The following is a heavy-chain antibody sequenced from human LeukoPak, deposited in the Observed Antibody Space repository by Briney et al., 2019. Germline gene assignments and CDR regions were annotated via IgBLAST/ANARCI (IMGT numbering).Heavy chain of an antibody. D-gene: IGHD3-3*01. Sequence: GSLGLSCAASGFTFSSSPMGWVRQAPGKGLEWVSSIHAGGSDPFYGDSVQGRFTISRDNSKNTLSLQLNSLRVEDTAVYFCAKGGHHFNPFFYCGQGTLVTVSS. CDR3: AKGGHHFNPFFY. CDR2: IHAGGSDP. V-gene: IGHV3-23*01. CDR1: GFTFSSSP. J-gene: IGHJ4*02.